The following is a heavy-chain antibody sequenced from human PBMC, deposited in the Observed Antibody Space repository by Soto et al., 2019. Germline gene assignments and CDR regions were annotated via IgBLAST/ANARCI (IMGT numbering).Heavy chain of an antibody. V-gene: IGHV3-30*18. CDR3: AKEEVGWYFDY. CDR1: GFTFSSYG. J-gene: IGHJ4*02. CDR2: ISHDGSNK. Sequence: QPGGSLRLSCVASGFTFSSYGMNWVRQAPGKGLEWVAIISHDGSNKYYADSVKGRFTISRDNSKNTLYLQMNSLRAEDTAVYYCAKEEVGWYFDYWGQGTLVTVSS. D-gene: IGHD6-19*01.